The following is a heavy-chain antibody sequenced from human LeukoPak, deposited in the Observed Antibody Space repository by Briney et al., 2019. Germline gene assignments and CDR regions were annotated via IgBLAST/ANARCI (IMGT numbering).Heavy chain of an antibody. J-gene: IGHJ4*02. V-gene: IGHV3-7*01. CDR2: IKQDGSDK. CDR3: AREVWGPEY. Sequence: GALRLSCAASGFTFTKYWMTWVRQAPGKGLEWVGNIKQDGSDKNYMDSVKGRFTISRDNTKNSVYLQMSSLRAEDTAVYYCAREVWGPEYWGQGTLVTVSS. D-gene: IGHD1-14*01. CDR1: GFTFTKYW.